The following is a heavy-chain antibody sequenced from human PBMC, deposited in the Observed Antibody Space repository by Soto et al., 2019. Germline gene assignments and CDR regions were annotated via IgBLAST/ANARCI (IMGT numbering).Heavy chain of an antibody. CDR1: GFNFSSYA. Sequence: PGGSVRLSCAASGFNFSSYAMSWVRQAPGKGLEWVSAISGSGGSTYYADSVKGRFTISRDNSKNTLYLQMNSLRAEDTAVYYCARDEIVATEENDYWGQGTLVTVSS. CDR2: ISGSGGST. D-gene: IGHD5-12*01. CDR3: ARDEIVATEENDY. V-gene: IGHV3-23*01. J-gene: IGHJ4*02.